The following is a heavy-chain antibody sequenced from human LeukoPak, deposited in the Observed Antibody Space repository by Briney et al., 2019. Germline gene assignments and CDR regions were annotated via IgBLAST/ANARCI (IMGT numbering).Heavy chain of an antibody. Sequence: ASVKVSCKASGYTFTGYYMHWVRQAPGQGLEWMGWINPNSGGTNYAQKFQGRVTMTRDTSIGTAYMEVSRLRSDDTAVYYCARYCSSTSCYVPPYFDYWGQGTLVTVSS. V-gene: IGHV1-2*02. J-gene: IGHJ4*02. CDR2: INPNSGGT. CDR1: GYTFTGYY. CDR3: ARYCSSTSCYVPPYFDY. D-gene: IGHD2-2*01.